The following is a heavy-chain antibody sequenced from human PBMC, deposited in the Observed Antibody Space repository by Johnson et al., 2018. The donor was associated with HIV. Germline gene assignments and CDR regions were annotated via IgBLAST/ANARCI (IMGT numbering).Heavy chain of an antibody. J-gene: IGHJ3*02. V-gene: IGHV3-13*01. CDR3: ARGRPGGPNLLDAAGNDAFDI. CDR2: IGTIGDT. Sequence: VQLVESGGGLVQPGGSLRLSCAASGFTFSSYAMSWVRQAPGKGLEWVSAIGTIGDTHYHGSVKGRFTISRENATNFLYLQMNSLAAGDTAVYYCARGRPGGPNLLDAAGNDAFDIWGQGTMVTVSS. CDR1: GFTFSSYA. D-gene: IGHD6-13*01.